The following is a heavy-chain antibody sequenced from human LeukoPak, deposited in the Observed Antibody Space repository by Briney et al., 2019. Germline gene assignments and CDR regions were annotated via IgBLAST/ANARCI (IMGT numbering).Heavy chain of an antibody. CDR3: AREGAATVVRFRYFDY. CDR1: GFTFNTHG. J-gene: IGHJ4*02. Sequence: GGSLRLSCAASGFTFNTHGMNWVRQAPGKGLEWVSSISSSSSYIYYADSVKGRFTISRDNAKNSLYLQMNSLRAEDTAVYYCAREGAATVVRFRYFDYWGQGTLVTVSS. V-gene: IGHV3-21*01. D-gene: IGHD4-23*01. CDR2: ISSSSSYI.